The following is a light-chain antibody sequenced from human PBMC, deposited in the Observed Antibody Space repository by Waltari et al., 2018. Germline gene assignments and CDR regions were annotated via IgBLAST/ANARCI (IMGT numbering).Light chain of an antibody. J-gene: IGLJ2*01. Sequence: QSALTPPASVSGSPGQSITISCTGNTSDVGRYNYVSWYQCHPGKAPELIIYEVTNRPSGVSDRFSGSKSGNTASLRISGLQPEDEADYYCSSYTSIKTPYVVFGGGTKVTVL. CDR1: TSDVGRYNY. V-gene: IGLV2-14*01. CDR2: EVT. CDR3: SSYTSIKTPYVV.